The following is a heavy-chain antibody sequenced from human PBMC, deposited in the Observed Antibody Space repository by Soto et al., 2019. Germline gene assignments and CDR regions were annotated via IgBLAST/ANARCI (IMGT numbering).Heavy chain of an antibody. V-gene: IGHV4-34*01. CDR1: GGSLTTYY. D-gene: IGHD1-1*01. CDR3: ARVRTRFSRNAFDV. CDR2: IDYSGTS. J-gene: IGHJ3*01. Sequence: QVQLQQWGAGLLKPSETLSLTCAVSGGSLTTYYWSWIRQSPGKGLEWIWEIDYSGTSNYNPSLKSRVTTSVDGYKYQFLLRVTSMDAAATDVYDCARVRTRFSRNAFDVWGQGTMVTVSS.